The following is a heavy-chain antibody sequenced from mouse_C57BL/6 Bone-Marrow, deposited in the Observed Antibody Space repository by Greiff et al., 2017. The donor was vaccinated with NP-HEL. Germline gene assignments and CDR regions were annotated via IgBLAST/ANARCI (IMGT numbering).Heavy chain of an antibody. CDR2: IYPGSGST. J-gene: IGHJ1*03. Sequence: QVQLQQPGAELVKPGASVKMSCKASGYTFTSYWITWVKQRPGQGLEWIGDIYPGSGSTNYNEKFKSKATLTVDTSSSTAYMQLSSLTSEDSAVYYCARDCYGSSPCDFDVWGTGTTVTVSS. V-gene: IGHV1-55*01. CDR1: GYTFTSYW. D-gene: IGHD1-1*01. CDR3: ARDCYGSSPCDFDV.